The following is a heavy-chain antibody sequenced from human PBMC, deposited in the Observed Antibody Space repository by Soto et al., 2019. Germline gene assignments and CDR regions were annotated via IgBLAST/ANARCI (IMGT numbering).Heavy chain of an antibody. V-gene: IGHV3-7*01. D-gene: IGHD2-2*02. CDR1: GFTFSSYW. CDR3: AADGYYTPFDY. Sequence: GGSLRLSCAASGFTFSSYWMNWVRQAPGKGLEWVANIKKDGSEKHYVDSVRGRFTISRDNAKNSLYLQMNSLRAGDTAVYYCAADGYYTPFDYWGLGTLVTVSS. CDR2: IKKDGSEK. J-gene: IGHJ4*02.